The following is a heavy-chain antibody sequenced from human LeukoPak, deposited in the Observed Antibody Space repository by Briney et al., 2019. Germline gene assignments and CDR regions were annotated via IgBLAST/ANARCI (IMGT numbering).Heavy chain of an antibody. CDR1: GFTFSSYA. Sequence: PGGSLRLSCAASGFTFSSYAMHWVRQAPGKGLEWVAVISYDGSNKYYADSVKGRFTISRDNSKNTLYLQMNSLRAEDTAVYYCARDIADSFPARWFDPWGQGTLVTVSS. V-gene: IGHV3-30-3*01. CDR2: ISYDGSNK. CDR3: ARDIADSFPARWFDP. J-gene: IGHJ5*02. D-gene: IGHD6-13*01.